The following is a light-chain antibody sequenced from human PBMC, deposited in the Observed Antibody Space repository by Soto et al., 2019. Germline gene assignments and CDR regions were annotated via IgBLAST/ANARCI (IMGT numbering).Light chain of an antibody. CDR1: QSVSSSY. V-gene: IGKV3-20*01. J-gene: IGKJ5*01. CDR2: GAS. Sequence: EIVLTQSPGTLSLSPGERATLSCRASQSVSSSYLAWYQQKPGQAPRLLIYGASSRAIGIPDRFSGSGYGTDFTLTISRLEPEDFAVYYCQQYGSSPPITFGQGTRLEIK. CDR3: QQYGSSPPIT.